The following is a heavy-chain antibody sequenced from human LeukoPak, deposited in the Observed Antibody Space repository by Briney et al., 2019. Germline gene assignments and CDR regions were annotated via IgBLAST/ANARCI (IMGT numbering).Heavy chain of an antibody. CDR1: GGSISSNSYY. Sequence: SETLSLTCTVSGGSISSNSYYWGWIRQPPGKGLEWFGNIYYSGSTYYNPSLKSRVTISVDTSKNQFSLKLSSVTAADTAVYYCAKDRVVVPPIYYYYYGMDVWGQGTTVTVSS. CDR3: AKDRVVVPPIYYYYYGMDV. J-gene: IGHJ6*02. CDR2: IYYSGST. D-gene: IGHD2-15*01. V-gene: IGHV4-39*07.